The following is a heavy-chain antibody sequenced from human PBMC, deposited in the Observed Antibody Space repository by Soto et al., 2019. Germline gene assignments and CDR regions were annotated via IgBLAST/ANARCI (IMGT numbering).Heavy chain of an antibody. V-gene: IGHV3-21*01. Sequence: GGSLRLSCATSGFIFSSYGMNWVRQAPGKGLEWVSSICSISSFIYYADSWKGRFTITRDKAKGSVYMQLSSLRSEDTAVYYCARSFGVVTDFDYWGQGTLVTVSS. J-gene: IGHJ4*02. D-gene: IGHD3-3*01. CDR3: ARSFGVVTDFDY. CDR2: ICSISSFI. CDR1: GFIFSSYG.